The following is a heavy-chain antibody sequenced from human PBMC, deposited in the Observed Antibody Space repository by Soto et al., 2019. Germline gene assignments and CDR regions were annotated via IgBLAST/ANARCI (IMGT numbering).Heavy chain of an antibody. D-gene: IGHD2-21*02. J-gene: IGHJ4*02. CDR1: GGSVTSYT. CDR3: TRDGMTTGDT. V-gene: IGHV4-4*07. CDR2: VFSSVSA. Sequence: PSETLSLTCAVYGGSVTSYTWSWVRQPANKGLEWIGRVFSSVSATYSPSLKSRVRISMDTPENRISLKLDSVTAADAGVYYCTRDGMTTGDTWGPGTLVTVSS.